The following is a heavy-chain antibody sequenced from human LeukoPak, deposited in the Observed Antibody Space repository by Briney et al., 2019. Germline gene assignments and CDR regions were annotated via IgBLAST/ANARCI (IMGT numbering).Heavy chain of an antibody. V-gene: IGHV4-59*01. D-gene: IGHD6-19*01. Sequence: SETLSPTCTVSGGSISSYYWSWIRQPPGKGLEWIGYIYYSGSTNYNPSLKSRVTISVDTSKNQFSLKLSSVTAADTAVYYCARDTRVEAVAGRDNYYYYMDVWGKGTTVTVSS. CDR2: IYYSGST. CDR3: ARDTRVEAVAGRDNYYYYMDV. CDR1: GGSISSYY. J-gene: IGHJ6*03.